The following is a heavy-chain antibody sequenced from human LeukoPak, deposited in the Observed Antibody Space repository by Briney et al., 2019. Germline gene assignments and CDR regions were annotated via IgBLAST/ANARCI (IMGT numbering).Heavy chain of an antibody. CDR1: GFTFSSYA. CDR2: ISGSGGST. V-gene: IGHV3-23*01. Sequence: GGSPRLSCAASGFTFSSYAMSWVRQAPGKGLEWVSAISGSGGSTYYADSVKGRFTISRDNSKNTLYLQMNSLRAEDTAVYYCAKGSDYYGSGSSDYWGQGTLVTVSS. D-gene: IGHD3-10*01. J-gene: IGHJ4*02. CDR3: AKGSDYYGSGSSDY.